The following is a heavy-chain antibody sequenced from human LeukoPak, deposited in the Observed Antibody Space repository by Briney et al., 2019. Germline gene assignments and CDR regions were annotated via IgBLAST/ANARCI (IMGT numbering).Heavy chain of an antibody. CDR1: GFTFSSYW. D-gene: IGHD2-15*01. J-gene: IGHJ4*02. CDR3: ARERRDCSGGSCYYYFDY. V-gene: IGHV3-74*01. Sequence: GGSLRLSCAASGFTFSSYWMHWVRHAPGKGLVWVSRINSDGSSTSYADSAKGRFTISRDNAKNTLYLQMNSLRAEDTAVYYCARERRDCSGGSCYYYFDYWGQGTLVTVSS. CDR2: INSDGSST.